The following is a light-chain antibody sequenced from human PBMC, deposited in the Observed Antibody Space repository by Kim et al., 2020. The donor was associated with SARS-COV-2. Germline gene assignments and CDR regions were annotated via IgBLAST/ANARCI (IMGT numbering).Light chain of an antibody. CDR2: GNS. CDR1: NSNIGAGYD. V-gene: IGLV1-40*01. J-gene: IGLJ2*01. Sequence: RVTISCPGSNSNIGAGYDLHWYQQLPGTAPKLLTYGNSNRPSGVPDRFSGSKSGTSASLAITGLQAEDEADYYCQSYDSSLSAVVFGGGTQLTVL. CDR3: QSYDSSLSAVV.